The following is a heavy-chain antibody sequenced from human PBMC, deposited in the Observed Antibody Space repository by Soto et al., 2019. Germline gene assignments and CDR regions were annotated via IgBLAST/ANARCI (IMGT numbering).Heavy chain of an antibody. Sequence: QAGGSLRLSCAVSGFTFSIYAMRWVRQAPGKGLEWVSAISGSGGSTYYADSVKGRFTISRDNAKNTLYLQMNSLRAEDTAVYYCAGPIGELPAAIPDPQPFLEGWFDPWGQGTLVTVSS. D-gene: IGHD2-2*01. CDR1: GFTFSIYA. CDR2: ISGSGGST. J-gene: IGHJ5*02. CDR3: AGPIGELPAAIPDPQPFLEGWFDP. V-gene: IGHV3-23*01.